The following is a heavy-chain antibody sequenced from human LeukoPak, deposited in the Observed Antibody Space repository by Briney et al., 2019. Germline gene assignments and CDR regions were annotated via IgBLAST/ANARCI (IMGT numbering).Heavy chain of an antibody. J-gene: IGHJ6*02. CDR2: ISYSSTYI. CDR1: GFTFSSYC. CDR3: AISKGIGNYGMDV. V-gene: IGHV3-21*01. D-gene: IGHD2/OR15-2a*01. Sequence: GGSLRLSCAASGFTFSSYCMNWVRHTPGKGLEWDSSISYSSTYIYYADSVKGRFTVSRDDAKNSLYLQMNSLRAEDTAVYYCAISKGIGNYGMDVWGQGTTVTVSS.